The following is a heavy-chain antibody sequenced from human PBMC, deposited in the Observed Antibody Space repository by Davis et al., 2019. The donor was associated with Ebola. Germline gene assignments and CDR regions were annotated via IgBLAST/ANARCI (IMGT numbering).Heavy chain of an antibody. CDR3: ARGRIGCSGGSCFNWFDP. CDR1: GGFISSGGYS. J-gene: IGHJ5*02. Sequence: SETLSLTCAVSGGFISSGGYSWSWIRQPPGKGLEWIGYIYHSGSTYYNPSLKSRVTISVDRSKNQFSLKLSSVTAADTAVYYCARGRIGCSGGSCFNWFDPWGQGTLVTVSS. CDR2: IYHSGST. V-gene: IGHV4-30-2*01. D-gene: IGHD2-15*01.